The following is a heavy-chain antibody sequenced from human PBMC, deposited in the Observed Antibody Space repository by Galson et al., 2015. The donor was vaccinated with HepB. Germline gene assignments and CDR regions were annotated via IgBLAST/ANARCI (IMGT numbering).Heavy chain of an antibody. V-gene: IGHV3-21*04. J-gene: IGHJ4*02. Sequence: SLRLSCAASGFALSTYSMNWVRQAPGKGLEWVSSISSTSWSIYYADSVKGRFTISRDNAKNSLYLQMKSLRADDTAVYYCAKCSGSNWFVPHHFDSWGQGTLVTVSS. D-gene: IGHD6-13*01. CDR3: AKCSGSNWFVPHHFDS. CDR2: ISSTSWSI. CDR1: GFALSTYS.